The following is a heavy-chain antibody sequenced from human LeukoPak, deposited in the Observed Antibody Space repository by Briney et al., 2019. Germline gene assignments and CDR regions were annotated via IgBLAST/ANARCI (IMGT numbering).Heavy chain of an antibody. CDR1: GFTFSSYA. J-gene: IGHJ4*02. Sequence: TGGSLRLSCAASGFTFSSYAMSWVRQAPGKGLEWVSAISGSGGSTYYADSVKGRFTISRDNSKNTLYLQMNSLRAEDTAVYYCAKESGAGITMVRGVMIDYWGQGTLVTVSS. D-gene: IGHD3-10*01. CDR3: AKESGAGITMVRGVMIDY. CDR2: ISGSGGST. V-gene: IGHV3-23*01.